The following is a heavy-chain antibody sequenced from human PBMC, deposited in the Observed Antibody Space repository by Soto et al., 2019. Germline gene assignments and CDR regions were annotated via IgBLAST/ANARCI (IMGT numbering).Heavy chain of an antibody. D-gene: IGHD6-6*01. Sequence: SETLSLTCAVYGGSFGGYYWTWIRQPPGTGLEWIGEINHSGSTNYNPSLKSRVTISVDKSKNQFSLKLSSVTAADTAVYYCAKCITALGPIDYWGQGTLVTVSS. CDR3: AKCITALGPIDY. CDR1: GGSFGGYY. CDR2: INHSGST. J-gene: IGHJ4*02. V-gene: IGHV4-34*01.